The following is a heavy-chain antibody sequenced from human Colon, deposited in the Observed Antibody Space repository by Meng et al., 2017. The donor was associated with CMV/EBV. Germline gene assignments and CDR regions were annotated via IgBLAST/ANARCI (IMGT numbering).Heavy chain of an antibody. J-gene: IGHJ6*02. V-gene: IGHV3-48*03. CDR2: ISSSGSTI. CDR1: GFTFSSYE. CDR3: ARARITIFGVVKKGMDV. Sequence: GGSLRLSCAASGFTFSSYEMNWVRQAPGKGLEWVSYISSSGSTIYYADSVKGRFTISRDNAKNSLYLQMNSLRAEDTAVYYCARARITIFGVVKKGMDVWGQGTTVTVSS. D-gene: IGHD3-3*01.